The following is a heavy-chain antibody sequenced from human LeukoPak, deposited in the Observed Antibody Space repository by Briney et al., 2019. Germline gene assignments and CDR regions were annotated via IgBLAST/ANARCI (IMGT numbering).Heavy chain of an antibody. CDR2: ISSSRSYI. J-gene: IGHJ4*02. CDR3: ERALDSSGLDY. Sequence: GGSLRLSCAASGXTFSSYSXXWVRXAPGXXXEWVSSISSSRSYIYYADSVKGRFTISRDNAKNSLYLQMNSLRAEDTAVYYCERALDSSGLDYWGQGTLATVSS. D-gene: IGHD3-22*01. V-gene: IGHV3-21*01. CDR1: GXTFSSYS.